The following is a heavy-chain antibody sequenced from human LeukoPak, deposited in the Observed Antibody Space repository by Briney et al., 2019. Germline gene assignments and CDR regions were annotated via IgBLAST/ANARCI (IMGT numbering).Heavy chain of an antibody. CDR1: GASISGSGYY. Sequence: SETLSLTCAVSGASISGSGYYLGWIRQPPGKGLEWIGSIYYTGNTYYNASLKSRVTISTDTSKNQISLRLTSVTATDTAMYYCARQTGSGLFTLPGGQGTLVIVSS. J-gene: IGHJ4*02. V-gene: IGHV4-39*01. D-gene: IGHD3/OR15-3a*01. CDR3: ARQTGSGLFTLP. CDR2: IYYTGNT.